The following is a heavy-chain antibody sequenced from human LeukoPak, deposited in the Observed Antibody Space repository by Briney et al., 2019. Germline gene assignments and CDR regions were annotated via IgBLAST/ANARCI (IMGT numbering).Heavy chain of an antibody. D-gene: IGHD3-22*01. Sequence: PGRSLRLSCAASGFTFSSYGMHWVRQAPGKGLEWVAVIWYDGSNKYYADSVKGRFTISRDNSKNSLYLQMNSLRTDDTAFYYCAKDTHSSGYYKTFDCWGQGTLVTVSS. V-gene: IGHV3-33*03. CDR1: GFTFSSYG. CDR2: IWYDGSNK. J-gene: IGHJ4*02. CDR3: AKDTHSSGYYKTFDC.